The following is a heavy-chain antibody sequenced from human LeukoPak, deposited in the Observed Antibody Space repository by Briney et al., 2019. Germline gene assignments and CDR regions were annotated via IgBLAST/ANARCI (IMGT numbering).Heavy chain of an antibody. V-gene: IGHV4-39*07. J-gene: IGHJ5*02. CDR3: VRDSMRIQTGTTP. Sequence: SETLSLTCTVSGGSISSYYWAWIRQPPGKGLEWIGSVFYNGDTYYNPSLRSRVTISVDTSKNQFSLTLNSVTAADTAVYYCVRDSMRIQTGTTPWGQGTLVTVSS. CDR2: VFYNGDT. D-gene: IGHD1-1*01. CDR1: GGSISSYY.